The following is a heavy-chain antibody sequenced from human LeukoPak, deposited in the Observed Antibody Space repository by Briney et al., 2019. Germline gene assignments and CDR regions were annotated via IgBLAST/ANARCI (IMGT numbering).Heavy chain of an antibody. CDR3: AKGPYSSLVQSYFDL. V-gene: IGHV3-23*01. CDR2: IGVGSGST. Sequence: GGSLRLSCAASGFTLSTHAMSWFRQAPGKGLEWVSFIGVGSGSTNYADSVKGRFTISRDNSKNTLYLQMNSLRAEDTAVYYCAKGPYSSLVQSYFDLWGRGTLVTVSS. D-gene: IGHD6-13*01. J-gene: IGHJ2*01. CDR1: GFTLSTHA.